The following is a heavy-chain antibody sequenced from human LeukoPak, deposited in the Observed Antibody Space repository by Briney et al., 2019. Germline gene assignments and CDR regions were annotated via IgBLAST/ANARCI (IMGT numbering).Heavy chain of an antibody. CDR2: IKSKTDGGTP. Sequence: GGSLRLSCAASGFTFSNAWMSWVRQAPGKGLEWVGRIKSKTDGGTPDYAAPVKGRFTISRDDSKNTLYLQMNSLKTEDTAVYYCTGVSRSSWYDYWGQGTLVTVSS. J-gene: IGHJ4*02. CDR3: TGVSRSSWYDY. D-gene: IGHD6-13*01. CDR1: GFTFSNAW. V-gene: IGHV3-15*01.